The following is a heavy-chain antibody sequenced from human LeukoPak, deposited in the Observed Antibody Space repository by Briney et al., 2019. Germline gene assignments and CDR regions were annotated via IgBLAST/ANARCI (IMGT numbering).Heavy chain of an antibody. CDR1: GYSFTSYW. D-gene: IGHD3-10*01. J-gene: IGHJ5*02. Sequence: GESLKISCKGSGYSFTSYWIGWVRQMPGKGLEWMGIIYPGDSDTRYSPSFQGQVTISADKSISTAYLQWSSLKASDTAMYYCARLKSGFGNLSWFDPWGQGTLVTVSS. V-gene: IGHV5-51*01. CDR2: IYPGDSDT. CDR3: ARLKSGFGNLSWFDP.